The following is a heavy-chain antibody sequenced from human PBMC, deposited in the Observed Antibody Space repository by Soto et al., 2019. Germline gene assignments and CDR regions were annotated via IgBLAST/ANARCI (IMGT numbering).Heavy chain of an antibody. Sequence: QVQLQESGPGLVKPSQTLSLTCTVSGGSISSGYYYWSWIRQPPGKGLELIGYIYYSASTYYNPSLKSRVTLSVDTANHQFSLKLSSVTAGDTAVYYCAARATTTDCSGSSCDARGFDYWGQGTMVSAYS. CDR3: AARATTTDCSGSSCDARGFDY. J-gene: IGHJ4*02. CDR1: GGSISSGYYY. D-gene: IGHD2-15*01. CDR2: IYYSAST. V-gene: IGHV4-30-4*01.